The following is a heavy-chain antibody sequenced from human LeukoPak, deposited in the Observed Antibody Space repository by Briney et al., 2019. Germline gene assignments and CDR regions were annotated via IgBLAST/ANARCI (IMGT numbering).Heavy chain of an antibody. Sequence: GGSLRLSCTASGFTFGDYAMSWFRQAPGKGLEWVSAISGSGGSTYYADSVKGRFTISRDNSKNTLYLQMNSLRAEDTAVYYCAKSRDHPPSRLRYFDWLPDRGYYYYYMDVWGKGTTVTISS. V-gene: IGHV3-23*01. D-gene: IGHD3-9*01. CDR3: AKSRDHPPSRLRYFDWLPDRGYYYYYMDV. CDR1: GFTFGDYA. J-gene: IGHJ6*03. CDR2: ISGSGGST.